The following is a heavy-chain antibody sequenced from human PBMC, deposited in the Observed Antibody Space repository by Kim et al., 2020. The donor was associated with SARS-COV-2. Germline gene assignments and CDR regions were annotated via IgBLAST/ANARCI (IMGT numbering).Heavy chain of an antibody. D-gene: IGHD3-10*01. CDR2: NK. CDR3: ASLIGWLGAS. V-gene: IGHV3-33*01. J-gene: IGHJ3*01. Sequence: NKYYAESVKGQFTISRDNSMNTWYLQMNSRRAEDTAVYYCASLIGWLGASWGQGTMVTVSS.